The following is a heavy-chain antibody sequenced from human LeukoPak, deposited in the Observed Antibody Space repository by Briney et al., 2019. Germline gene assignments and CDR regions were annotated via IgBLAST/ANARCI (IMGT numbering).Heavy chain of an antibody. D-gene: IGHD3-10*01. CDR3: ARKSRVMVRAVVQYYFDY. CDR2: INHTGST. Sequence: PSETLSLTCAVYGGSFSGYYWSWIRQPTGKGLEWVGEINHTGSTNYNPSLKSRVTISVYTSNNQFSLKLSSVPAADTAVYYCARKSRVMVRAVVQYYFDYWGQGTLVTVSS. J-gene: IGHJ4*02. V-gene: IGHV4-34*01. CDR1: GGSFSGYY.